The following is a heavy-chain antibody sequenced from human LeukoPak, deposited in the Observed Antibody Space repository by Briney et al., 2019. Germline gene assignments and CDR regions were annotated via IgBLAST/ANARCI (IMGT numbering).Heavy chain of an antibody. CDR2: IIPILGIA. V-gene: IGHV1-69*04. J-gene: IGHJ4*02. Sequence: ASVKVSCKASGGTFSSYAISWVRQAPGQGLEWMGRIIPILGIANYAQKFQGRVTMTRNTSISTAYMELSSLRSEDTAVYYCARVPDIVATAVDYWGQGTLVTVSS. CDR3: ARVPDIVATAVDY. CDR1: GGTFSSYA. D-gene: IGHD5-12*01.